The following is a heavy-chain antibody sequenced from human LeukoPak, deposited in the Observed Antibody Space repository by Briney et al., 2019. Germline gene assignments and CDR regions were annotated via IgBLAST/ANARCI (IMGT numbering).Heavy chain of an antibody. J-gene: IGHJ6*03. Sequence: ASVKVSCKASGYTFTSYDINWVRQAPGQGLEWMGWMNPNSGNTGYAQKFQGRVTMTRNTSISTAYMELSSLRSEDTAVYYCAREVPAAMISYYYYMDVWGKGTTVTVSS. CDR3: AREVPAAMISYYYYMDV. CDR2: MNPNSGNT. D-gene: IGHD2-2*01. CDR1: GYTFTSYD. V-gene: IGHV1-8*01.